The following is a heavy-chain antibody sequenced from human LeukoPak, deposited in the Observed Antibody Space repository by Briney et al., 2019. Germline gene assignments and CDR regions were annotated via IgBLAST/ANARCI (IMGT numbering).Heavy chain of an antibody. Sequence: SETLSLTCAVSGGSISSSNWWSWVLQPPGKGLEWIVEIYHSGSTNYNPSLKSRVTISVDKSKNQFSLKLSSVTAADTAVYYCARLIGSSSWSEGFDYWGQGTLVTVSS. D-gene: IGHD6-13*01. CDR2: IYHSGST. CDR3: ARLIGSSSWSEGFDY. J-gene: IGHJ4*02. CDR1: GGSISSSNW. V-gene: IGHV4-4*02.